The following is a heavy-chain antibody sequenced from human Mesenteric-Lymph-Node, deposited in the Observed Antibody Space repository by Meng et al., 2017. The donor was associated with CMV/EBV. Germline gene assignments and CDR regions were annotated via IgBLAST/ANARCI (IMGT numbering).Heavy chain of an antibody. CDR2: INSGGGSA. Sequence: YTFSTFYMHWVRQAPGQGLEWMGIINSGGGSATYEQKFQGRLSITRDTSTSTVNMELNSLRSEDTAVYYCARDWGVAAAGPPTFFEYWGQGTLVTVSS. J-gene: IGHJ4*02. CDR3: ARDWGVAAAGPPTFFEY. V-gene: IGHV1-46*01. CDR1: YTFSTFY. D-gene: IGHD6-13*01.